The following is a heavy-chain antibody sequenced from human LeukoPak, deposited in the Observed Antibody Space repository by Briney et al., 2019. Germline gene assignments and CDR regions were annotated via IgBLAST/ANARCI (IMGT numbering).Heavy chain of an antibody. J-gene: IGHJ4*02. CDR1: GYMFTNYW. CDR2: IYPGDSVT. Sequence: GESLKISCKGSGYMFTNYWIGWVRQMPGKGLEWMGIIYPGDSVTKYSPTVQGQVTISADKSISIAYLQWSSLKASDTAIYYCARTYYYDGSGSITFDYWGQGALVTVSS. D-gene: IGHD3-22*01. V-gene: IGHV5-51*01. CDR3: ARTYYYDGSGSITFDY.